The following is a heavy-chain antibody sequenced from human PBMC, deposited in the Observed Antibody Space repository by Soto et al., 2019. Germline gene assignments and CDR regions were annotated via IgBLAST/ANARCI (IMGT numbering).Heavy chain of an antibody. J-gene: IGHJ4*02. D-gene: IGHD3-22*01. CDR1: GYTLTELS. CDR2: FDPEDGET. V-gene: IGHV1-24*01. Sequence: VASVKVSCKVSGYTLTELSMHWVRQAPGKGLEWMGGFDPEDGETIYAQKFQGRVTMTEDTSTDTAYMELSSLRPEDTAVYYCATSAPHTLASYYDSSGPRYWGQGTLVTVSS. CDR3: ATSAPHTLASYYDSSGPRY.